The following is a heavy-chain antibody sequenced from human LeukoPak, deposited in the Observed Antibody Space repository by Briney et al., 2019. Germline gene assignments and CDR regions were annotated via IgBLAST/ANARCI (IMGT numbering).Heavy chain of an antibody. V-gene: IGHV6-1*01. CDR1: GDSVSSNSAA. CDR2: TYYRSKWYN. D-gene: IGHD2-15*01. J-gene: IGHJ6*03. CDR3: ARDRIVVVVAATRRYSYYYMDV. Sequence: SQTLSLTCVISGDSVSSNSAAWNWIRQSPSRGLEWLGRTYYRSKWYNDYAVSVKSRITINPDTSKNQFSLQLNSVTPEDTAVYYCARDRIVVVVAATRRYSYYYMDVWGKGTTVTVSS.